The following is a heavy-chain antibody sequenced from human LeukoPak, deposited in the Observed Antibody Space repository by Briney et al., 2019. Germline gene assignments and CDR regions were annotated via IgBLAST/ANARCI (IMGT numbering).Heavy chain of an antibody. CDR3: ARLSYYYDSSGSLYYFDY. V-gene: IGHV4-38-2*02. J-gene: IGHJ4*02. Sequence: PSETLSLTCTVSGYSISSDYYWGWIRQPPGKGLEWIGSIYHSGSTYYNPSLKSRVTISVDTPKNQFSLKLSSVTAADTAVYYCARLSYYYDSSGSLYYFDYWGQGTLVTVSS. CDR2: IYHSGST. D-gene: IGHD3-22*01. CDR1: GYSISSDYY.